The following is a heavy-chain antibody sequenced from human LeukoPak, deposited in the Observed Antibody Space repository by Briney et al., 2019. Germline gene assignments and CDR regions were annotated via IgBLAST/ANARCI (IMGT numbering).Heavy chain of an antibody. CDR3: ARDGAETVAGRYYYYYMDV. J-gene: IGHJ6*03. CDR2: INPNSGGT. CDR1: GYTFTSYY. Sequence: ASVKVSCKASGYTFTSYYMHWVRQAPGQGLEWMGWINPNSGGTNYAQKFQGRVTMTRDTSISTAYMELSRLRSDDTAVYYCARDGAETVAGRYYYYYMDVWGKGTTVTVSS. V-gene: IGHV1-2*02. D-gene: IGHD6-19*01.